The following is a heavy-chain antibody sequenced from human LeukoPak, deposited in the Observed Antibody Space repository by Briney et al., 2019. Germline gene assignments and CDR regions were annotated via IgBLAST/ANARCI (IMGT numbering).Heavy chain of an antibody. CDR3: AKGVVPAAIVRYFDL. V-gene: IGHV3-23*01. D-gene: IGHD2-2*01. J-gene: IGHJ2*01. CDR1: GFTVSSNY. CDR2: ISGSGGST. Sequence: GGSLRLSCAASGFTVSSNYMSWVRQAPGKGLEWVSAISGSGGSTYYADSVKGRFTISRDNSKNTLYLQMNSLRAEDTAVYYCAKGVVPAAIVRYFDLWGRGTLVTVSS.